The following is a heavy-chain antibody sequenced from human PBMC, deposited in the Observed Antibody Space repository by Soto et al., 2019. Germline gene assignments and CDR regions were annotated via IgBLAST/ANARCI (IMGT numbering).Heavy chain of an antibody. J-gene: IGHJ4*02. V-gene: IGHV4-30-2*01. CDR2: IYHSGST. D-gene: IGHD6-13*01. Sequence: PSETLSLTCTVSGGSISSGGYSWSWIRQPPGKGLEWIGYIYHSGSTYYNPSLKSRVTISVDRSKNQFSLKLSSVTAADTAVYYCASLSIAAAADYWGQGTLVTVS. CDR3: ASLSIAAAADY. CDR1: GGSISSGGYS.